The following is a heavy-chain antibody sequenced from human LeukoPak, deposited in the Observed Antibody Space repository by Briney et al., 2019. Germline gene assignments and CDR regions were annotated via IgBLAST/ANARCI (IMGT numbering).Heavy chain of an antibody. J-gene: IGHJ4*02. Sequence: GASVKVSCKASGGTFSSYAISWVRQAPGQGLEWMGRIIPILGIANYAQKFQGRVTITVDKSTSTAYMELSSLRSEDTVVYYCARGGGYSGSYTVMRTPLDYWGQGTLVTVSS. CDR2: IIPILGIA. CDR1: GGTFSSYA. D-gene: IGHD1-26*01. V-gene: IGHV1-69*04. CDR3: ARGGGYSGSYTVMRTPLDY.